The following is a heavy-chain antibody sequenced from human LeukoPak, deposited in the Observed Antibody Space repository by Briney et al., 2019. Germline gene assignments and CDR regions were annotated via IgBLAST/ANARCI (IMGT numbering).Heavy chain of an antibody. CDR1: GYTFTSYY. J-gene: IGHJ5*02. Sequence: ASVKVSCKASGYTFTSYYMHWVRQAPGQGLEWMGIINPSGGSTNYAQKFQGRVTMTRDTSTSTVYMELSSLRSEDTAVYYCARDSGYCSGGSCYGVRWSDPWGQGTLVTVSS. CDR3: ARDSGYCSGGSCYGVRWSDP. CDR2: INPSGGST. V-gene: IGHV1-46*01. D-gene: IGHD2-15*01.